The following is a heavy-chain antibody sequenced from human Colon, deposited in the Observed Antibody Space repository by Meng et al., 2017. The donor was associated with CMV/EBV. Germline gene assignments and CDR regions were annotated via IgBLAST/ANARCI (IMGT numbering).Heavy chain of an antibody. D-gene: IGHD4-17*01. V-gene: IGHV3-30-3*01. CDR1: GFIFSYYN. CDR3: ARDLYKTTVPN. CDR2: ISYDGSNN. Sequence: GESLKISCAASGFIFSYYNMHWVRQAPGKGLEWVALISYDGSNNYYADSVKGRFTISRDNSKNTLYLQMNSLRAEDTGVYYCARDLYKTTVPNWGQGTLVTVSS. J-gene: IGHJ4*02.